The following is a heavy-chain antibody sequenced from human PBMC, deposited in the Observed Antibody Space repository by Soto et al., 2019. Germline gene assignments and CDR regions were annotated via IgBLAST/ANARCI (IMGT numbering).Heavy chain of an antibody. CDR2: ISSSGSTT. CDR1: GFTFYTYE. J-gene: IGHJ3*01. Sequence: EVQLVESGGGLVQPGGSLRLSCAASGFTFYTYEMNWVRQAPGKGLEWVSYISSSGSTTYYADSVKGRFTISRDNAKNSLYLKMNSRRAEDTAIYYYATGSGGGGAFDFWGQGTMVTVSS. V-gene: IGHV3-48*03. CDR3: ATGSGGGGAFDF. D-gene: IGHD3-10*01.